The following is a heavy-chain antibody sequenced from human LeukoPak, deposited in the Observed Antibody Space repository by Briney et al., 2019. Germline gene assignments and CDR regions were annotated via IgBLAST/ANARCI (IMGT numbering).Heavy chain of an antibody. Sequence: SVKVSCKASGYTFTSYDINWVRQATGQGLEWMGWMNPNSGNTGYAQKFQGRVTITRNTSISTAYMELSSLRSEDTAVYYCARAGSGYGGRNYYYYMDVWGKGTTVTVSS. CDR2: MNPNSGNT. CDR1: GYTFTSYD. V-gene: IGHV1-8*03. J-gene: IGHJ6*03. CDR3: ARAGSGYGGRNYYYYMDV. D-gene: IGHD3-22*01.